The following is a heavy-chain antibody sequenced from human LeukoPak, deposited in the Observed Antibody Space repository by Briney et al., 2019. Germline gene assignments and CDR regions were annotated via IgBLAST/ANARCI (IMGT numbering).Heavy chain of an antibody. CDR3: ARRRLSRGSGSSSQFDY. J-gene: IGHJ4*02. Sequence: PSETLSLTCTVSGGSISSYYWSWIRQPPGKGLEWIGYIYYSGSTNYNPSLKSRVTISVDTSKNQFSLKLSSVTAADTAVYYCARRRLSRGSGSSSQFDYWGQGTLVTVSS. D-gene: IGHD3-10*01. CDR2: IYYSGST. V-gene: IGHV4-59*12. CDR1: GGSISSYY.